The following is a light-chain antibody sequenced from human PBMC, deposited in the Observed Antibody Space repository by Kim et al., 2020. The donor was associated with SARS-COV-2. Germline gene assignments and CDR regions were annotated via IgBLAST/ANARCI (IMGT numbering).Light chain of an antibody. CDR1: ESVKTY. V-gene: IGKV3-15*01. Sequence: EIVMTQSPATLSVSLGERVTPSCRASESVKTYLAWYQQKPGQAPRLLIYGASTRATGIPARFSGSGSGTDFTVTISSLQAEDAAVYYCQQLNKWPLTFGGGTKLEI. CDR2: GAS. CDR3: QQLNKWPLT. J-gene: IGKJ4*01.